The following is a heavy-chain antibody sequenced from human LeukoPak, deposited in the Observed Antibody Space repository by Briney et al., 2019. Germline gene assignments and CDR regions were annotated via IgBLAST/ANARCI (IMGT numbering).Heavy chain of an antibody. CDR2: IYSSGNT. Sequence: SETLSLTCTVSGVSISTTNYYWGWIRQPPGRDLEWIGSIYSSGNTYYNPSLESRVTISVDTSQNQLSLKLTSATAADTAVYYCARRDSSSWYPDYWGQGTLVTVSS. CDR3: ARRDSSSWYPDY. D-gene: IGHD6-13*01. CDR1: GVSISTTNYY. V-gene: IGHV4-39*01. J-gene: IGHJ4*02.